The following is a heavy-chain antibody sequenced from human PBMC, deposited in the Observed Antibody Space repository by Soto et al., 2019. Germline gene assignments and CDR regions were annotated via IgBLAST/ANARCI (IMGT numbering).Heavy chain of an antibody. Sequence: GGSLRLSCAASGFTFSSYGMHWVRQAPGKGLEWVAVIWYDGSNKYYADSVKGRFTISRDNSKNTLYLQMNSLRAEDTAVYYCARGYCSGGSCYPTPDYWGKGTLVTVSS. CDR3: ARGYCSGGSCYPTPDY. D-gene: IGHD2-15*01. CDR2: IWYDGSNK. V-gene: IGHV3-33*01. J-gene: IGHJ4*02. CDR1: GFTFSSYG.